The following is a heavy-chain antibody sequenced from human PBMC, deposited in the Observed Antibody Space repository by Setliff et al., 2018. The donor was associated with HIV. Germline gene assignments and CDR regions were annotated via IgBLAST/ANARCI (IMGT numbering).Heavy chain of an antibody. D-gene: IGHD3-16*01. V-gene: IGHV1-46*01. J-gene: IGHJ6*02. CDR2: INPSGGST. CDR1: GYTFTSYY. CDR3: ARMGLRELDYYYGMDV. Sequence: ASVKVSCKASGYTFTSYYMHWVRQAPGQGLEWMGIINPSGGSTSYAQKFQGRVTMTRDTSTSTAYMELSSLRSEDTAVYYCARMGLRELDYYYGMDVWGQGTTVTVSS.